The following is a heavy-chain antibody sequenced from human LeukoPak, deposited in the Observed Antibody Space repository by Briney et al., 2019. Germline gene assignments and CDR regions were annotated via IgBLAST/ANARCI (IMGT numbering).Heavy chain of an antibody. CDR2: INHSGST. V-gene: IGHV4-34*01. CDR3: ARVGSGWYTDY. Sequence: SETLSLTCAVYGGSFSGYYWSWIRQPPGKGLEWIGEINHSGSTNYNPSLKSRVTISVDTSKDQFSLKLSSVTAADTAVYYCARVGSGWYTDYWGQGTLVTVSS. D-gene: IGHD6-19*01. CDR1: GGSFSGYY. J-gene: IGHJ4*02.